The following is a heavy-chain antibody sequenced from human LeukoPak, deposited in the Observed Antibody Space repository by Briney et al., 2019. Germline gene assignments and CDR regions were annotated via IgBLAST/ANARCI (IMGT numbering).Heavy chain of an antibody. Sequence: PGGSLRLSCAASGFTLSHYTMHWVRQAPGKGLEWVTVISYDGTNKYYADSVKGRFSITRDNSKNTLYLQMNSLRAEDTAVYYCARDQSDYYYVVWGQGTLVSVSS. CDR1: GFTLSHYT. CDR3: ARDQSDYYYVV. D-gene: IGHD3-10*02. J-gene: IGHJ4*02. V-gene: IGHV3-30*14. CDR2: ISYDGTNK.